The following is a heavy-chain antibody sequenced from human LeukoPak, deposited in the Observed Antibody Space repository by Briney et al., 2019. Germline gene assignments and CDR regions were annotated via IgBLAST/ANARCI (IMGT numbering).Heavy chain of an antibody. CDR3: ARMYPTLDY. CDR1: GGSFSGYY. Sequence: SETLSLTCAVYGGSFSGYYWSWIRQPPGKGLEWIGEINHSGSTNYNPSLKSRVTISVDTSKNQFSLKLSSVTAADTAVYYCARMYPTLDYWGQGTLVTVSS. CDR2: INHSGST. D-gene: IGHD2-8*01. V-gene: IGHV4-34*01. J-gene: IGHJ4*02.